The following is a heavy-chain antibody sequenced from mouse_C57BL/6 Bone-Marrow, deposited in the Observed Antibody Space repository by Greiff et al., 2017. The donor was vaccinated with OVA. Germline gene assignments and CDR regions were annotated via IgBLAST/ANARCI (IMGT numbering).Heavy chain of an antibody. Sequence: VQLQQPGAELVKPGASVKMSCKASGYTFTSYWITWVKQRPGQGLEWIGDIYPGSGSTNYNEKFKSKATLTVDTSSSTAYMQLSSLTSEDSAVYYCARHYYYYGSSYEYWGQGTTLTGSS. CDR2: IYPGSGST. D-gene: IGHD1-1*01. CDR1: GYTFTSYW. V-gene: IGHV1-55*01. CDR3: ARHYYYYGSSYEY. J-gene: IGHJ2*01.